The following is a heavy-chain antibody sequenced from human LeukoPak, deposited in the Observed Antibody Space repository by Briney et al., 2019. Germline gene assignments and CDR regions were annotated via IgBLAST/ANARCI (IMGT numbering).Heavy chain of an antibody. Sequence: GGSLRLSCAASGFTFSSYGMHWVRQAPGKGLEWVAVIWYDGSNKYYVDSVKGRFTISRDDSKNTLYLQMNSLRAEDTAVYYCARDESGALWFGIWGQGTLVTVSS. D-gene: IGHD3-10*01. CDR1: GFTFSSYG. V-gene: IGHV3-33*08. CDR3: ARDESGALWFGI. J-gene: IGHJ4*02. CDR2: IWYDGSNK.